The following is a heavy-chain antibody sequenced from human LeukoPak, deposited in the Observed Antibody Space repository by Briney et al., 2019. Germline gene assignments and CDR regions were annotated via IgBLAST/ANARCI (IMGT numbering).Heavy chain of an antibody. CDR2: ISGSGGNT. CDR1: GFIFSSYA. J-gene: IGHJ4*02. D-gene: IGHD5-18*01. V-gene: IGHV3-23*01. Sequence: PGGSLRLSCAASGFIFSSYAMSWARQAPGKGLEWVSDISGSGGNTYYADSMKGRFTVSRDNSKNTLYLQMNSLTAEDTAVYYCAVEIGDTTDYWGQGALVTVSS. CDR3: AVEIGDTTDY.